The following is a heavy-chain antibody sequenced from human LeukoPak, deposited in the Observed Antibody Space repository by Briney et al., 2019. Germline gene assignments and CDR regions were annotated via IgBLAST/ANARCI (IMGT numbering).Heavy chain of an antibody. CDR1: GFTFSNYD. D-gene: IGHD2-15*01. Sequence: GGSLRLSCAASGFTFSNYDMSWVRQAPGKGLERVSVIYSGGGTYYADSVKGRFTISRDNSKNTLYLQMNSLRADDTAVYYCARGPVDCSGGSCYSGGLDYWGQGTLVTVSS. V-gene: IGHV3-53*01. CDR2: IYSGGGT. J-gene: IGHJ4*02. CDR3: ARGPVDCSGGSCYSGGLDY.